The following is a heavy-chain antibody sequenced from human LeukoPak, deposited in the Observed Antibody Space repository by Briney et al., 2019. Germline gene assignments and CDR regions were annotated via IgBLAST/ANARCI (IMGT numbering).Heavy chain of an antibody. D-gene: IGHD6-19*01. CDR1: GGTFSSYA. V-gene: IGHV1-69*05. CDR2: IDPIFGTA. CDR3: ARDDGGWSHRGGYFDY. Sequence: SVKVSCKASGGTFSSYAINWVRQAPGQGLEWMGMIDPIFGTANYAQKFQGRVTITTDESTNTAYMELSSLRSEDTAVYYCARDDGGWSHRGGYFDYWGQGTLVTVSS. J-gene: IGHJ4*02.